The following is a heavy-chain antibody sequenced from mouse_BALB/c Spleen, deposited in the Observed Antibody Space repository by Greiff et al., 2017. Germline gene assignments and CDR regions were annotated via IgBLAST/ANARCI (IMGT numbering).Heavy chain of an antibody. Sequence: QVQLKQSGAELVKPGASVKLSCKASGYTFTSYWMHWVKQRPGQGLEWIGEINPSNGRTNYNEKFKSKATLTVDKSSSTAYMQLSSLTSEDSAVYYCARSGNYGAMDYWGQGTSVTVSS. CDR2: INPSNGRT. D-gene: IGHD2-1*01. J-gene: IGHJ4*01. V-gene: IGHV1S81*02. CDR3: ARSGNYGAMDY. CDR1: GYTFTSYW.